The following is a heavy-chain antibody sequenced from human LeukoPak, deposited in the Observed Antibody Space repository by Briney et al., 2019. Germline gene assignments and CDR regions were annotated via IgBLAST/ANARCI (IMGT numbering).Heavy chain of an antibody. J-gene: IGHJ3*02. D-gene: IGHD2-2*01. CDR2: ISSSSSYI. CDR1: GFTFSSYS. Sequence: GGSLRLSCAASGFTFSSYSMNWVRQAPGKGLEWVSSISSSSSYIYYADSVKGRFTISRDNAKNSLYLQMNSLRAEDTAVYHCARVVQYQLLHDAFDIWGQGTMVTVSS. CDR3: ARVVQYQLLHDAFDI. V-gene: IGHV3-21*01.